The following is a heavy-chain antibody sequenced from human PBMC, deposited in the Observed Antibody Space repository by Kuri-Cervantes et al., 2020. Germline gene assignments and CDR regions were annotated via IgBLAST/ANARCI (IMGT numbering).Heavy chain of an antibody. CDR3: ARDFDSSGYYGFDY. V-gene: IGHV1-45*02. D-gene: IGHD3-22*01. J-gene: IGHJ4*02. CDR2: ITPFNGNT. CDR1: GYTFSGYF. Sequence: SVKVSCKASGYTFSGYFVHWVRRAPGQGLEWMGWITPFNGNTNYAQKFQDRVTITRDRSMSTAYMELSSLRSEDTAMYYCARDFDSSGYYGFDYWGQGTLVTVSS.